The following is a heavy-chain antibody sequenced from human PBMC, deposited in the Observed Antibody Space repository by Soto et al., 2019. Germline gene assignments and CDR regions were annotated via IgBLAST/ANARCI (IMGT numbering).Heavy chain of an antibody. CDR3: AREGEQWLVGDAFDI. V-gene: IGHV1-3*01. D-gene: IGHD6-19*01. CDR2: INAGNGNT. J-gene: IGHJ3*02. CDR1: GYTFTSYA. Sequence: ASVKVSCKASGYTFTSYAMHWVRQAPGQRLEWMGWINAGNGNTKYSQKFQGRVTITRDTSASTAYMELSSLRSEDTAVYYCAREGEQWLVGDAFDICGQGTMVTV.